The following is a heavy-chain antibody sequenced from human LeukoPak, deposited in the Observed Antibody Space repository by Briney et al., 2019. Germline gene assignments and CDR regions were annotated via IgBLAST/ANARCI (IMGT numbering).Heavy chain of an antibody. D-gene: IGHD3-3*01. V-gene: IGHV1-46*01. CDR1: GDTFTSYY. J-gene: IGHJ6*03. Sequence: DSVWVPSKASGDTFTSYYMHWVRQAPGQGLEWMGIINPSGGSTSYAQKFQGRVTMTRDMSTSTVYMELSSLRSEDTAVYYCARASDFNNYYYYYMDVWGKGTTVTVSS. CDR2: INPSGGST. CDR3: ARASDFNNYYYYYMDV.